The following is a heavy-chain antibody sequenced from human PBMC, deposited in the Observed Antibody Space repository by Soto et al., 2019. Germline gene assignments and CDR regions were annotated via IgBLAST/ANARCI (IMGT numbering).Heavy chain of an antibody. CDR2: IGTAGDT. Sequence: GGSLRLSCAASGFTFSSYDMHWVRQATGKGLEWVSAIGTAGDTYYPGSVKGRFTISRENAKNSLYLQMNSLRAGDTAVYYCARKWGYSSGWFFFDIWGQGTMVTVSS. CDR1: GFTFSSYD. CDR3: ARKWGYSSGWFFFDI. V-gene: IGHV3-13*01. D-gene: IGHD6-19*01. J-gene: IGHJ3*02.